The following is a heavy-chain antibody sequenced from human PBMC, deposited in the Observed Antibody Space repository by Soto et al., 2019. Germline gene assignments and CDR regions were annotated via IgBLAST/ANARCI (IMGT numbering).Heavy chain of an antibody. CDR2: ISGSGGST. V-gene: IGHV3-23*01. D-gene: IGHD3-3*01. J-gene: IGHJ4*02. Sequence: PGGSLRLSCAASGFTFSSYAMSWVRQAPGKGLEWVSAISGSGGSTYYADSVKGRFTISRDNSKNTLYLQMNSLRAEDTAVYYCACWELYYDFWSGQFDYWGQGTLVTVSS. CDR3: ACWELYYDFWSGQFDY. CDR1: GFTFSSYA.